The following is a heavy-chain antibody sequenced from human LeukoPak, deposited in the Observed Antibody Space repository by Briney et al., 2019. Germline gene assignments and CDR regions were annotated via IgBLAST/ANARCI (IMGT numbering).Heavy chain of an antibody. CDR2: IIPILGIA. V-gene: IGHV1-69*04. CDR1: GGTFSSYA. CDR3: ASLKSGTTFDY. J-gene: IGHJ4*02. Sequence: SVKVSCKASGGTFSSYAISWVRQAPGQGLEWMGRIIPILGIANYAQKFQGRVTMTRDTSTSTVYMELSSLRSEDTAVYYCASLKSGTTFDYWGQGTLVTVSS. D-gene: IGHD4-17*01.